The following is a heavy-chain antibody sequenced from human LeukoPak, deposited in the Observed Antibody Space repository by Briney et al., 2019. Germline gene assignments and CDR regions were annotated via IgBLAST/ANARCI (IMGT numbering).Heavy chain of an antibody. V-gene: IGHV3-74*01. J-gene: IGHJ6*02. CDR1: GFTFSNYW. D-gene: IGHD3-22*01. CDR3: GRDFRFYDSSGYPVGGYYGMDV. Sequence: GGSLRLSCAASGFTFSNYWMHWVRQAPGKGLVWVSRINSDGSSTSYADFVRGRFTISRDNAKSTLFLQMNSLRAEDTAVYYCGRDFRFYDSSGYPVGGYYGMDVWGQGTTVTVSS. CDR2: INSDGSST.